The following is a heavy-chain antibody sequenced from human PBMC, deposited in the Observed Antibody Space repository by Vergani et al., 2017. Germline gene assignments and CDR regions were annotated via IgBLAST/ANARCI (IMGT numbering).Heavy chain of an antibody. Sequence: QVQLQQWGAGLLKPSETLSLTCAVYGGSFSGYYWSWIRQPPGKGLEWIGEINHSGSTNYTPSLKSRVTMSVDTSKNQFSLKLSAVTAADTAVYYCARARYSSSWYRFDIWGQGTMVTVSS. J-gene: IGHJ3*02. V-gene: IGHV4-34*02. CDR3: ARARYSSSWYRFDI. CDR2: INHSGST. D-gene: IGHD6-13*01. CDR1: GGSFSGYY.